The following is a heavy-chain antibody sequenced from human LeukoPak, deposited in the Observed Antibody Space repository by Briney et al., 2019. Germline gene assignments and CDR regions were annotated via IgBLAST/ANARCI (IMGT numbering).Heavy chain of an antibody. CDR1: GFTFSNYA. J-gene: IGHJ4*02. V-gene: IGHV3-30*01. CDR3: ARDSTYYYDSGSSGPHYFDN. Sequence: GGSLRLSCAASGFTFSNYAMHWVRQAPGKGLEWVSLISSGGAYEYYADSVKGRFTISRDNSKNTLYLQLNSLRAEDTAVYYCARDSTYYYDSGSSGPHYFDNWGQGTLVTVSS. CDR2: ISSGGAYE. D-gene: IGHD3-10*01.